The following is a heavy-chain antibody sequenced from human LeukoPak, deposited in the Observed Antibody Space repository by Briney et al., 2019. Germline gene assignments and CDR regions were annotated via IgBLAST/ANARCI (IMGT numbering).Heavy chain of an antibody. Sequence: ASVKVSCKASGYTFTSYCMHWVRQAPGQGLEWMGIINPSGGSTSYAQKFQGRVTMTRDMSTSTVYMELSSLRSEDTAVYYCARDVSPPLGGVAAAGNDAFDIWGQGTMVTVSS. CDR3: ARDVSPPLGGVAAAGNDAFDI. CDR2: INPSGGST. V-gene: IGHV1-46*01. J-gene: IGHJ3*02. CDR1: GYTFTSYC. D-gene: IGHD6-13*01.